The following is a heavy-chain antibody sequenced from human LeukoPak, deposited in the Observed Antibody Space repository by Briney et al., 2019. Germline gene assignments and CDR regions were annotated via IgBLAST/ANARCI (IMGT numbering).Heavy chain of an antibody. Sequence: GGPLSLSCAASGFAFRTYAMIWVRQAPGKGLEGFSVIYSGGLTYYADSVKGRFTISRDNSKNTLYLQMNSLRAEDTAVYYCARESNSGYYLSYWGQGTLVTVSS. CDR1: GFAFRTYA. CDR3: ARESNSGYYLSY. V-gene: IGHV3-66*01. D-gene: IGHD3-22*01. J-gene: IGHJ4*02. CDR2: IYSGGLT.